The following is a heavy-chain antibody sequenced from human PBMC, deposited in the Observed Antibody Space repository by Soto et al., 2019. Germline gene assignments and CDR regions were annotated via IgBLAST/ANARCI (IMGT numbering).Heavy chain of an antibody. Sequence: QVQLVQSGAEVKKPGASVKVSCKASGYTFTSYGISWVRQAPGQGLEWMGWISAYNGNTNYAQKLHGRVTMTTDTSTSTAYRELWSLRSDDTAAYYCARDGVTMIVVVIKAGMDVWGQGTTVIVSS. CDR2: ISAYNGNT. V-gene: IGHV1-18*01. CDR1: GYTFTSYG. CDR3: ARDGVTMIVVVIKAGMDV. J-gene: IGHJ6*02. D-gene: IGHD3-22*01.